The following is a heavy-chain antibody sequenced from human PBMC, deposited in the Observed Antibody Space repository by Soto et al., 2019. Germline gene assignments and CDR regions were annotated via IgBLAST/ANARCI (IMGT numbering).Heavy chain of an antibody. CDR1: GFTLRTYW. V-gene: IGHV3-74*01. Sequence: PGGSLRLSCTASGFTLRTYWMHWVRQAPGKGLVWVSRINPESTTITYADSVKGRFTISRDNAENTLFLHMNSLSAEDAGIYYCTKDTLGAWDSWGQGTLVTVSS. J-gene: IGHJ4*02. D-gene: IGHD2-15*01. CDR3: TKDTLGAWDS. CDR2: INPESTTI.